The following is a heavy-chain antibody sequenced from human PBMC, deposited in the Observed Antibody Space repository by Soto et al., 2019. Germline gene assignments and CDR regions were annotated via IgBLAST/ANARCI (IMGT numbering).Heavy chain of an antibody. V-gene: IGHV3-53*01. CDR3: AREDREMATINY. D-gene: IGHD5-12*01. CDR2: IYSGGST. Sequence: EVQLVESGGGLIQPGGSLRLSCAASGFTVSSNYMSWVRQAPGQGLEWVSGIYSGGSTYYADSVKGRFTISRDNSKNTLYLQMNSLRAEDTAVYYCAREDREMATINYWGQGTLVTVSS. J-gene: IGHJ4*02. CDR1: GFTVSSNY.